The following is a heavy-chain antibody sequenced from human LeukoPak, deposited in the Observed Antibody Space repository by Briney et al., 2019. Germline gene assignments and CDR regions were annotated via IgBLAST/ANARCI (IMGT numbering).Heavy chain of an antibody. V-gene: IGHV3-66*01. CDR2: FYSGGST. CDR1: GFTFSSNY. D-gene: IGHD6-13*01. J-gene: IGHJ4*02. Sequence: GGSLRLSCAASGFTFSSNYMSWVRQAPGKGLEWVSVFYSGGSTYYADSVKGKFTISRDNSKNTLYLQMNSLRAEDTAVYYCARGRVSVYSSSWYYDYWGQGTLVTVSS. CDR3: ARGRVSVYSSSWYYDY.